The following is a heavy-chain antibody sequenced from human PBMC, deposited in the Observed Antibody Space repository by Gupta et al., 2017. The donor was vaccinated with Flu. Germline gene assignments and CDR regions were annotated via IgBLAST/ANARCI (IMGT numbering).Heavy chain of an antibody. CDR1: GFVLGAFY. J-gene: IGHJ4*02. D-gene: IGHD6-13*01. Sequence: QVHLEESGGGPVKPGGSLRLSCEGSGFVLGAFYMSWIRQAPGKGLEWISYISRAGDTIYYADSVRGRFTISRDNAKNLLFLQLNALRPEDTAIYYCARPRSPSAAAGNFGSWGQGTLVTVSS. CDR3: ARPRSPSAAAGNFGS. CDR2: ISRAGDTI. V-gene: IGHV3-11*01.